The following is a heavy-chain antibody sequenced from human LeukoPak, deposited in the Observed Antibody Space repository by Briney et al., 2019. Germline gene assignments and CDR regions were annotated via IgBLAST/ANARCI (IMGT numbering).Heavy chain of an antibody. V-gene: IGHV1-2*02. Sequence: RASVRVSCTASGYTFTGYYMHWVRQAPGQGLEWMGWINPNSGGTNYAQKFQGRVTMTRDTSISTAYMELSRLRSDDTAVYYCARGLAIYGSGNLHFDYWGQGTLVTVSS. J-gene: IGHJ4*02. CDR1: GYTFTGYY. CDR3: ARGLAIYGSGNLHFDY. D-gene: IGHD3-10*01. CDR2: INPNSGGT.